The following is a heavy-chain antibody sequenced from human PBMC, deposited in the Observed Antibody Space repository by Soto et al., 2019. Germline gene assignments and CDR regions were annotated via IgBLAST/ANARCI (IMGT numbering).Heavy chain of an antibody. CDR2: ISAYNGNT. Sequence: ASVKVSCKASGYTFTSYGISWVRQAPGQGLEWMGWISAYNGNTNYAQKLQGRVTMTTDTSTSTAYMELRSLRSDDTAVYYCARVPRYYDILTGYYPQYYFDYWGQGTLVTVSS. CDR1: GYTFTSYG. J-gene: IGHJ4*02. D-gene: IGHD3-9*01. CDR3: ARVPRYYDILTGYYPQYYFDY. V-gene: IGHV1-18*04.